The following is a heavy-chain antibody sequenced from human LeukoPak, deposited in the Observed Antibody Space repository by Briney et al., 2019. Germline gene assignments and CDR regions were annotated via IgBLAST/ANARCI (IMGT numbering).Heavy chain of an antibody. CDR3: ARDFGETSLPNWFDP. CDR2: TSHSDSP. D-gene: IGHD3-16*01. J-gene: IGHJ5*02. Sequence: PAETLSLTCSVSGMSITSRHYWGWIRQPPGKGLEWIGSTSHSDSPYYNPSLESRVTISLDTSRSQFSLKLTSVTAADTAVYYCARDFGETSLPNWFDPWGQGTLVIVSS. V-gene: IGHV4-38-2*02. CDR1: GMSITSRHY.